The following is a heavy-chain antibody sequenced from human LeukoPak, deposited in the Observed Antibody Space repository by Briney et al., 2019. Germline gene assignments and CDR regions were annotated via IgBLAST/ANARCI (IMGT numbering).Heavy chain of an antibody. D-gene: IGHD3-22*01. CDR1: GGSFSGYY. CDR3: ASRAEHYYYDSSGYYGY. CDR2: INHSGST. J-gene: IGHJ4*02. Sequence: PSETLSLTCAVYGGSFSGYYWSWIRQPPGKRLEWIGEINHSGSTNYNPSLKSRVTISVDTSKNQFSLKLSSVTAADTAVYYCASRAEHYYYDSSGYYGYWGQGTLVTVSS. V-gene: IGHV4-34*01.